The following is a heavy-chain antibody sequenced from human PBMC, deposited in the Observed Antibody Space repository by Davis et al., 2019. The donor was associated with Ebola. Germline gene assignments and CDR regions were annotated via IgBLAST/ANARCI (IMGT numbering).Heavy chain of an antibody. CDR3: TKGTGSMGWLVLPDH. V-gene: IGHV3-11*01. D-gene: IGHD6-19*01. Sequence: PGGSLRPSCAASGFTFSDYYMTWIRQAPGKGLEWISAISGSGYTIYEADSVKGRFTISRDNHKNSLYLEMNSLRADDSALYYCTKGTGSMGWLVLPDHWGQGTLVTVSS. J-gene: IGHJ5*02. CDR2: ISGSGYTI. CDR1: GFTFSDYY.